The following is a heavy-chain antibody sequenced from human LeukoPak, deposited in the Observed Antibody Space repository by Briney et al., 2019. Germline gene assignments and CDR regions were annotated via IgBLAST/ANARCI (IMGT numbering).Heavy chain of an antibody. D-gene: IGHD6-19*01. J-gene: IGHJ4*02. CDR2: IIPILGIA. Sequence: SVKVSCKASGGTFSSYAISWVRQAPGQGLEWMGRIIPILGIANYAQKFQGRVTITADKSTSTAYMELSSLRSEDTAVYYCARGSDSSGWPSFDYWGQGTLVTVSS. V-gene: IGHV1-69*04. CDR1: GGTFSSYA. CDR3: ARGSDSSGWPSFDY.